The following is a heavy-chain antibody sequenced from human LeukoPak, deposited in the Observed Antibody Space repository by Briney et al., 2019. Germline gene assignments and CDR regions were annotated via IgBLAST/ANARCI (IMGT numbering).Heavy chain of an antibody. D-gene: IGHD6-19*01. J-gene: IGHJ4*02. CDR2: INPNSGGT. Sequence: ASVKVSCKASGYTFTGYHMHWVRQAPGQGLEWMGRINPNSGGTNYAQKFQGRVTMTRDTSISTAYMELSRLRSDDTAVYYCARTVAGDRIDYWGQGTLVTVSS. CDR1: GYTFTGYH. V-gene: IGHV1-2*06. CDR3: ARTVAGDRIDY.